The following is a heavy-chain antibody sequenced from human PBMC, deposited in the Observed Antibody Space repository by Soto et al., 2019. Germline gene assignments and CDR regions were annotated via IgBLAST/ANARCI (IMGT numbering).Heavy chain of an antibody. V-gene: IGHV1-8*01. CDR1: GYTFTSYD. CDR2: MNPNSGNT. CDR3: ARVGTMVRGVIDAFDI. J-gene: IGHJ3*02. Sequence: GASVKVSCKASGYTFTSYDINWVRQATGQGLEWMGWMNPNSGNTGYAQKFQGRVTMTRNTSISTAYMELSSLRSEDTAVYYCARVGTMVRGVIDAFDIWGQGTMVTVSS. D-gene: IGHD3-10*01.